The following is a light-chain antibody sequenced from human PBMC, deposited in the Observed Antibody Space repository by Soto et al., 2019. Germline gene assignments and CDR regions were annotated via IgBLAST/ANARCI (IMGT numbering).Light chain of an antibody. V-gene: IGKV3-15*01. CDR3: QQYDNWPWT. J-gene: IGKJ1*01. Sequence: TQSPATLSLSPGERATLSCRASQSVSSYLAWYQQKPGQAPRLLIHGASTRAPGFPARFSGSGSGTDFTLTISSLQSEDFAVYYCQQYDNWPWTFGQGTKVDIK. CDR2: GAS. CDR1: QSVSSY.